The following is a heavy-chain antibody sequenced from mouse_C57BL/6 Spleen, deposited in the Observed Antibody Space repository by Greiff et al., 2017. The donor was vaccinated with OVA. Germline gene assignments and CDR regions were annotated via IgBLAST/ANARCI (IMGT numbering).Heavy chain of an antibody. V-gene: IGHV1-81*01. CDR1: GYTFTSYG. Sequence: VQLQESGAELARPGASVKLSCKASGYTFTSYGISWVKQRTGQGLEWIGEIYPRSGNTYYNEKFKGKATLTADKSSSTAYMELRSLTSEDSAVYFCARSGVLRDYFDYWGQGTTRTVSS. D-gene: IGHD1-1*01. CDR3: ARSGVLRDYFDY. CDR2: IYPRSGNT. J-gene: IGHJ2*01.